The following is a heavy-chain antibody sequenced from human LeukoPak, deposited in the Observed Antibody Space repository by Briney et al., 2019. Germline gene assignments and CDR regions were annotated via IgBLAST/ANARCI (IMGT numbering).Heavy chain of an antibody. V-gene: IGHV1-2*02. CDR3: ARGGQRYFENWFDP. Sequence: GASVKVSCRASGYTFTGYYMHWVRQAPGQGLEWMGWINPNSGGTNYAQKFQGRVTMTRDTSISTAYMELSRLRSDDTAVYYCARGGQRYFENWFDPWGQGTLVTVSS. CDR2: INPNSGGT. CDR1: GYTFTGYY. J-gene: IGHJ5*02. D-gene: IGHD3-9*01.